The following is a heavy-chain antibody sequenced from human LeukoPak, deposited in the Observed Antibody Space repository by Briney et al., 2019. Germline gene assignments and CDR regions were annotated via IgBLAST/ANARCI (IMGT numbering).Heavy chain of an antibody. CDR2: ISYDGSNK. J-gene: IGHJ4*02. CDR3: AAGTAFDY. CDR1: GFTFSSYG. D-gene: IGHD6-13*01. V-gene: IGHV3-30*03. Sequence: GGSLRLSCAASGFTFSSYGMHWVRQAPGKGLEWVAVISYDGSNKYYADSVKGRFTISRDNSKNTLYLQMNSLRAEDTAVYIAAAGTAFDYWGQRTLVTVSS.